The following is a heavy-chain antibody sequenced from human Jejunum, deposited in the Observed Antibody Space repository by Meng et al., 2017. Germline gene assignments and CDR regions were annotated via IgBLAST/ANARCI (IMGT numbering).Heavy chain of an antibody. CDR3: ARLESGRDY. CDR1: GFTFSSHG. Sequence: GESLRLSCAASGFTFSSHGMSWVRQAPGKGLEWVSFISGPVSSFSGGAGSKYYADSVKGRFTISGDASTSTLYLHMSSLRVEDTAVYYCARLESGRDYWGQGTLVTVSS. J-gene: IGHJ4*02. V-gene: IGHV3-23*01. D-gene: IGHD3-10*01. CDR2: ISGPVSSFSGGAGSK.